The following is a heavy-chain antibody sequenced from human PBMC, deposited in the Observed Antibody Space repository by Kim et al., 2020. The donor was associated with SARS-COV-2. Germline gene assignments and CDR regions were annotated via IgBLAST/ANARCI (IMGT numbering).Heavy chain of an antibody. D-gene: IGHD6-19*01. CDR2: ISGSGGST. CDR1: GFTFSIYA. Sequence: GGSLRLSCAASGFTFSIYAMSWVRQAPGKGLEWVSAISGSGGSTYYADSVKGRFTISRDNSKNTLYLQMDSLRADDTAVYYCAKDPRSSGWAYWFDPWGQGTLVTVSS. J-gene: IGHJ5*02. V-gene: IGHV3-23*01. CDR3: AKDPRSSGWAYWFDP.